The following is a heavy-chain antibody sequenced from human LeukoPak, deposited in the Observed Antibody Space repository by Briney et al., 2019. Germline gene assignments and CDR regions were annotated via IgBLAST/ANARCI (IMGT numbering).Heavy chain of an antibody. J-gene: IGHJ6*03. V-gene: IGHV1-69*05. CDR1: GGTFSSYA. Sequence: GSSVKVSFRASGGTFSSYAISWVRQAPGQGLEWMGGIIPLFGTANYAQTFPGRVTITTDESTSTAYMELSSLRSEDTAVYYCASTEQLLVSGLYYYYYMDVWGKGTTVTVSS. D-gene: IGHD6-19*01. CDR3: ASTEQLLVSGLYYYYYMDV. CDR2: IIPLFGTA.